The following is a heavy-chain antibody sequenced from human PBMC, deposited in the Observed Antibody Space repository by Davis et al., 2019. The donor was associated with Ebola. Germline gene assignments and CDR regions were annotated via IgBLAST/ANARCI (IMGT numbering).Heavy chain of an antibody. CDR1: GDSISSVGYA. CDR2: IYHTGTSS. V-gene: IGHV4-30-2*01. J-gene: IGHJ6*03. CDR3: ARVDRMYYYDNDGSGYNYYYYMDV. D-gene: IGHD3-22*01. Sequence: MPSETLSLTCAVSGDSISSVGYAWNWIRQPPGQGLEWIGYIYHTGTSSYYNPSLQSKVTISDRSKNQFSLRLSSVTAADTAVYYCARVDRMYYYDNDGSGYNYYYYMDVWGEGTTVTVSS.